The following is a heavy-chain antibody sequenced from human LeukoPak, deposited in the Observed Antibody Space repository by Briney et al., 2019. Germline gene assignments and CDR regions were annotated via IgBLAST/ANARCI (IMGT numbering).Heavy chain of an antibody. CDR2: IYSGGDT. J-gene: IGHJ4*02. D-gene: IGHD2-2*01. CDR3: ARGPPACSTNCYGYLDY. CDR1: GFTVSANY. V-gene: IGHV3-53*01. Sequence: GGSLRLSCAASGFTVSANYMSWVRQAPGKGLEWISLIYSGGDTYYPDSVRGRFTISRDNSKNTLYLQMNSPRADDTAVYYCARGPPACSTNCYGYLDYWGQGALVTVSS.